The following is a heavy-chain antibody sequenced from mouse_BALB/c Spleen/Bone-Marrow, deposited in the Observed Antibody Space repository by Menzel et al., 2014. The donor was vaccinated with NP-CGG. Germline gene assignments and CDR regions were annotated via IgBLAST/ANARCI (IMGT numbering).Heavy chain of an antibody. Sequence: QVQLQQSGAELMKPGASVKISCKATGYTFSSYWIEWVKQRPGHGLGWIGEILPGSGNTNYNEKFKGKATFTADTSSNTAYMQLSSLTSEDSAVYYCAREDITTVVEMDYWGQGTSVTVSS. D-gene: IGHD1-1*01. CDR1: GYTFSSYW. J-gene: IGHJ4*01. CDR3: AREDITTVVEMDY. V-gene: IGHV1-9*01. CDR2: ILPGSGNT.